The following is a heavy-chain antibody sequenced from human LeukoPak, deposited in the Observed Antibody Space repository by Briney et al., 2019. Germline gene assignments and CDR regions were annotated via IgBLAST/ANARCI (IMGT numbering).Heavy chain of an antibody. D-gene: IGHD2-15*01. Sequence: PGGSLRLSCAASGFTFSTYWMHWVRQAPGKGLEWVANIKPDGSEQHSVDSVKGRFTISRDNAKNSLYLQMNNLRAEDTAVYYCAKGVAAAAPRAFDIWGQGTMVTVSS. J-gene: IGHJ3*02. V-gene: IGHV3-7*03. CDR3: AKGVAAAAPRAFDI. CDR1: GFTFSTYW. CDR2: IKPDGSEQ.